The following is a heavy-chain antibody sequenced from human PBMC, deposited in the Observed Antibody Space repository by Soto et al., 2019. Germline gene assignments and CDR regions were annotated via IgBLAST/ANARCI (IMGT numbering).Heavy chain of an antibody. CDR3: ARGYSSSWYGSNYFGMDV. D-gene: IGHD6-13*01. CDR1: GYTFTSYD. J-gene: IGHJ6*02. Sequence: QVQLVQSGAEVKKPGASVKVSCKASGYTFTSYDINWVRQATGQGLEWMGWMNPNSGDTEYAQKFQGRVTMTRETSISSAYMDLSSLRSDDTAAYYCARGYSSSWYGSNYFGMDVWGQGTTVTVSS. CDR2: MNPNSGDT. V-gene: IGHV1-8*01.